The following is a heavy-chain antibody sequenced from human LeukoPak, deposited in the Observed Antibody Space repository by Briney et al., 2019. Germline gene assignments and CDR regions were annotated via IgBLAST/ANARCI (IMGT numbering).Heavy chain of an antibody. CDR3: ARHGPSYYFDY. D-gene: IGHD3-16*01. J-gene: IGHJ4*02. V-gene: IGHV3-30-3*01. Sequence: GGSLRLSCAASGFTFSSYAMHWVRQAPGKGLEWVAVISYDGSNKNYADSVKGRFTISRDNSKNTLYLQMNSLRTEDTAVYYCARHGPSYYFDYWGQGTLVTVSS. CDR2: ISYDGSNK. CDR1: GFTFSSYA.